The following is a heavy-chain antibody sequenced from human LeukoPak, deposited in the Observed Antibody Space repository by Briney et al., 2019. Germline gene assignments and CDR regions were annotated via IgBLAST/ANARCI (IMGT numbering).Heavy chain of an antibody. J-gene: IGHJ3*02. CDR2: IWHDGSSQ. CDR1: KFTFSHFG. CDR3: AKDEYYDSSGYGLGAFDI. Sequence: GMSLRLSCAASKFTFSHFGMHWVRQAPGKGLEWVAVIWHDGSSQYYADSVKGRFTISRDNSKNTLYLQMNSLRAEDTAVYYCAKDEYYDSSGYGLGAFDIWGQGTMVTVSS. D-gene: IGHD3-22*01. V-gene: IGHV3-33*06.